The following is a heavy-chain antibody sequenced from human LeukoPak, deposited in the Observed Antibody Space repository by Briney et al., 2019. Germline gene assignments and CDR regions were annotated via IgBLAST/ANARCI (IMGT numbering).Heavy chain of an antibody. J-gene: IGHJ4*02. CDR2: INTDNGSP. Sequence: ASVKVSCKASGYTFTSHAMNWVRQAPGQGLEWMGWINTDNGSPTYGQGFTGRFVFSLNTSVSTAYLQISSLKAEDTAVYYCARDLYYYGSGSSIIWGQGTLVTVSS. D-gene: IGHD3-10*01. CDR3: ARDLYYYGSGSSII. V-gene: IGHV7-4-1*02. CDR1: GYTFTSHA.